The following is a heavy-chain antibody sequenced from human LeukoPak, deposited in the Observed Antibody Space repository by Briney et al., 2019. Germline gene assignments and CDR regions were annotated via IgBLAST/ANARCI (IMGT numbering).Heavy chain of an antibody. CDR2: ISGSGGST. CDR1: GFTFSSYA. Sequence: PGGSLRLSCAASGFTFSSYAMSWVRQAPGKGLEWVSAISGSGGSTYYAYSVKDRFTISRDNSKNTLYLQMNSLRAEDTAVYYCAKDGKYYDFWSGYYSRSYYYYMDVWGKGTTVTVSS. V-gene: IGHV3-23*01. J-gene: IGHJ6*03. D-gene: IGHD3-3*01. CDR3: AKDGKYYDFWSGYYSRSYYYYMDV.